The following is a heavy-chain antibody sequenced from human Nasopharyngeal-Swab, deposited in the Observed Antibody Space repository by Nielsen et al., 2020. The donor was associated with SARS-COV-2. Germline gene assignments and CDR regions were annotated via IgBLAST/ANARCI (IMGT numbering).Heavy chain of an antibody. V-gene: IGHV4-39*01. J-gene: IGHJ4*02. D-gene: IGHD2-15*01. Sequence: VRQMPGKGLEWIGSIYYSESTYYNPSLKSRVTISVDTSKNQFSLKLSSVTAADTAVYYCARRGVVVRGGYYFDYWGQGTLVTVSS. CDR3: ARRGVVVRGGYYFDY. CDR2: IYYSEST.